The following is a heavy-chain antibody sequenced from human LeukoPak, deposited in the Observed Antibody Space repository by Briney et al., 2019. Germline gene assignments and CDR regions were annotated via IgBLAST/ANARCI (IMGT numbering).Heavy chain of an antibody. CDR1: GFTFSSYS. D-gene: IGHD6-13*01. V-gene: IGHV3-21*01. CDR2: ISSSSSYI. Sequence: GGSLRLSCAASGFTFSSYSMNWVRQAPGKGLEWVSSISSSSSYIYYADSVKGRFTISRDNAKNSLYLRMNSLRAEDTAVYYCARVRIAAAAGFDPWGQGTLVTVSS. CDR3: ARVRIAAAAGFDP. J-gene: IGHJ5*02.